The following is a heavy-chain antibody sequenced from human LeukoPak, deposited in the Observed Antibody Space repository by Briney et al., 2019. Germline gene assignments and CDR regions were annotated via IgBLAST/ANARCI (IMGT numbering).Heavy chain of an antibody. Sequence: GGSLRLSCAASEFAFSVYEMYWVRQAPGKGLEWVSYISSSGGTRYYADSVKGRFTISRDNAKNSLYLQMNSLRAEDTAVYYCTTLAVASSFDYWGQGALVTVSS. CDR1: EFAFSVYE. CDR2: ISSSGGTR. CDR3: TTLAVASSFDY. D-gene: IGHD6-19*01. V-gene: IGHV3-48*03. J-gene: IGHJ4*02.